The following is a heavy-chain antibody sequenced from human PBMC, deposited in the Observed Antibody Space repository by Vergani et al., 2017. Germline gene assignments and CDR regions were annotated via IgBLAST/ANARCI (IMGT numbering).Heavy chain of an antibody. Sequence: EVQLLESGGGLVQPGGSLRLSCAASGFTFSSYAMSWVRQAPGKGLEWVSYISSSSSYTNYADSVKGRFTISRDNAKNSLYLQMNSLRAEDTAVYYCARDLRRYNWNDVDYYYGMDVWGQGTTVTVSS. J-gene: IGHJ6*02. CDR3: ARDLRRYNWNDVDYYYGMDV. CDR2: ISSSSSYT. V-gene: IGHV3-48*04. CDR1: GFTFSSYA. D-gene: IGHD1-1*01.